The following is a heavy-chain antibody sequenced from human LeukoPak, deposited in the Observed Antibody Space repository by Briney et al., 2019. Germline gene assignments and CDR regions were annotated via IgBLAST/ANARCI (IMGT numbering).Heavy chain of an antibody. CDR1: GGSISSSNW. V-gene: IGHV4-4*02. CDR2: IYHSGST. CDR3: ASRGGWEEWFGELFAYYYYMDV. J-gene: IGHJ6*03. D-gene: IGHD3-10*01. Sequence: PSGTLSLTCAVSGGSISSSNWWSWVRQPPGTGLEWIGEIYHSGSTNYNPSLKSRVTISVDTSKNQFSLELSSVTAADTAVYYCASRGGWEEWFGELFAYYYYMDVWGKGTTVTVSS.